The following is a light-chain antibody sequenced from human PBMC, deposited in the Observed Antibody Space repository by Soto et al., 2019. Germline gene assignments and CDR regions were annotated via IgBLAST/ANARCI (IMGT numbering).Light chain of an antibody. Sequence: ERVMTQSPATLFVSPGERATLSCRASQSVSSNLAWYQQKPGQAPRLLIYGASTRATGIPARFSGSGSGTEFTLTISSLQSEDFAVNYCQQYNNWPRTFGQGTKVEIK. J-gene: IGKJ1*01. CDR1: QSVSSN. CDR2: GAS. CDR3: QQYNNWPRT. V-gene: IGKV3-15*01.